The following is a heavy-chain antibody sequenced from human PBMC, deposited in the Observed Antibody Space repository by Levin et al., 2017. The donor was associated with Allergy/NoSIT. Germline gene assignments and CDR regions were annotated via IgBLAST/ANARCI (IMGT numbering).Heavy chain of an antibody. Sequence: SETLSLTCTVSGGSISSYYWSWIRQPAGKGLEWIGRIYTSGSTNYNPSLKSRVTMSVDTSKNQFSLKLSSVTAADTAVYYCARDLRSSWYPANWFDPWGQGTLVTVSS. CDR2: IYTSGST. CDR3: ARDLRSSWYPANWFDP. V-gene: IGHV4-4*07. J-gene: IGHJ5*02. D-gene: IGHD6-13*01. CDR1: GGSISSYY.